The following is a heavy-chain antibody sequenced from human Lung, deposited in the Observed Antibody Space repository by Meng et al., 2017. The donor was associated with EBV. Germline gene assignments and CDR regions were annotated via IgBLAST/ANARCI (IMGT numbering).Heavy chain of an antibody. J-gene: IGHJ4*02. D-gene: IGHD3-10*01. V-gene: IGHV4-61*01. Sequence: QVHLQGSGPGLVKPSETLSLTCTVSGGSVSSGSYYWSWIRQPPGKGLEWIGYIYYSGSTNYNPSLKSRVTISLDTAKNQFSLKLTSVTAADTAVYFCARDHYYGSGSFYFDFWGQGALVTVSS. CDR1: GGSVSSGSYY. CDR3: ARDHYYGSGSFYFDF. CDR2: IYYSGST.